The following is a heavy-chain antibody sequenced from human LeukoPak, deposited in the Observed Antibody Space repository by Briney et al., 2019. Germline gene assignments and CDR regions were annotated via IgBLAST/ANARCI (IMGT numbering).Heavy chain of an antibody. CDR1: GFTFNPYA. V-gene: IGHV3-23*01. J-gene: IGHJ4*02. CDR3: AKASRQAAVASPLDY. CDR2: IGGVGDRT. D-gene: IGHD6-19*01. Sequence: GGSLRLSCAAAGFTFNPYAMSWVRQAPGKGLEWVASIGGVGDRTYYADSVKGRFTISRDNSKDTLFLQMNSLKADDTALYYCAKASRQAAVASPLDYWGQGSLVTVSS.